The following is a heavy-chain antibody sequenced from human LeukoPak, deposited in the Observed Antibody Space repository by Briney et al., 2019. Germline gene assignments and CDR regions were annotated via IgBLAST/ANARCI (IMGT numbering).Heavy chain of an antibody. J-gene: IGHJ4*02. CDR3: ARGAFGSSGWPLDY. D-gene: IGHD6-19*01. CDR1: GFTFSSYS. CDR2: ISSSSSTI. V-gene: IGHV3-48*01. Sequence: PGGSLRLSCAASGFTFSSYSMNWVRQAPGKGLEWVSYISSSSSTIYYADSVKGRFTISRDNSKNTPYLQMNSLRAEDAAVYYCARGAFGSSGWPLDYWGQGTLVTVSS.